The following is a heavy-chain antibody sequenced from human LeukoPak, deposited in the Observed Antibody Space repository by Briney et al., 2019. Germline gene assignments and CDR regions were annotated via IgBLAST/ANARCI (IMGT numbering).Heavy chain of an antibody. CDR3: ARARYSSSPFDY. V-gene: IGHV4-59*01. CDR2: IYDSGST. J-gene: IGHJ4*02. CDR1: GGSISSYY. Sequence: SETLSITCTVSGGSISSYYWSWIRQPPGKGLEWIGYIYDSGSTNYKPSLKSRVTISVDTSKNQFSLKLSSVTAADTALYYCARARYSSSPFDYWGQGTLVTVSS. D-gene: IGHD6-6*01.